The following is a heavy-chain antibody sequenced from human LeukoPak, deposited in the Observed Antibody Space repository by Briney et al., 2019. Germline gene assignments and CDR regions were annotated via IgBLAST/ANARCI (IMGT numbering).Heavy chain of an antibody. D-gene: IGHD3-22*01. CDR2: INPSGGRT. CDR1: GYTFTSYY. J-gene: IGHJ4*02. Sequence: ASVKVSCKASGYTFTSYYMHWVRQAPGQGPEWMGIINPSGGRTSYAQKFQGRVTMTRDMSTSTVYMELSSLRSEDTAVYYCARDPNYYDSSGYLDYWGQGTLVTVSS. V-gene: IGHV1-46*01. CDR3: ARDPNYYDSSGYLDY.